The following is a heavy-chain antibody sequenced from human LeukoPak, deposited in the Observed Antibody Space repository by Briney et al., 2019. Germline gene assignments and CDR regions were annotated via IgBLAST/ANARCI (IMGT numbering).Heavy chain of an antibody. CDR3: ARGGSYLSAFDI. Sequence: GGSLRLSCAASGFTSSSYWMRWVRQAPGKGLEWVATIKEDGSEKYYVDSVKGRFTISRDNSKNTLYLQMNSLRAEDTAVYYCARGGSYLSAFDIWGQGTMVTVSS. J-gene: IGHJ3*02. CDR1: GFTSSSYW. V-gene: IGHV3-7*04. CDR2: IKEDGSEK. D-gene: IGHD1-26*01.